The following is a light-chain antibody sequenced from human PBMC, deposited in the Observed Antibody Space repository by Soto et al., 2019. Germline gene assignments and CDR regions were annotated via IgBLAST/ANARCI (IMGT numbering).Light chain of an antibody. CDR1: SSDVGGYNY. J-gene: IGLJ3*02. CDR2: DVS. Sequence: QSALTQPASVSGSPGQSITISCTGISSDVGGYNYLSWYQQHPGKAPKLIIYDVSNRPSGVSNRFSGSKSGNTASLTFSGLQAEDEADYYCLSFTSTNRVFGGGTTLTVL. V-gene: IGLV2-14*03. CDR3: LSFTSTNRV.